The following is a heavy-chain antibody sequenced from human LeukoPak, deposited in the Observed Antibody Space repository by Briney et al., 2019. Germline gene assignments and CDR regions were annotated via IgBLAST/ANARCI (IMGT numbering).Heavy chain of an antibody. D-gene: IGHD6-19*01. CDR2: TYTSGST. CDR1: GGSISSGSYY. Sequence: PSQTLSLTCTVSGGSISSGSYYWSWIRQPAGKGLEWIGRTYTSGSTNYNPSLKSRVTISVDASKNQFSLKLSSVTAADTAVYYCARGAVAGRFSFYFDYWGQGTLVTVSS. CDR3: ARGAVAGRFSFYFDY. J-gene: IGHJ4*02. V-gene: IGHV4-61*02.